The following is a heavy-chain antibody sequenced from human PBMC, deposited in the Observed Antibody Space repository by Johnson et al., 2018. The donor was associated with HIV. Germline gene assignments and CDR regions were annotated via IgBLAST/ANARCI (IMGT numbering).Heavy chain of an antibody. CDR2: ISSSGSTI. CDR3: ARVVSSLTSPPDI. D-gene: IGHD6-6*01. Sequence: VQLVESGGGLVQPGGSLRLSCAASGFTFSSYAMHWVRQAPGKGLEWVSYISSSGSTIYYAESVKGRFTISRDNAKNSLYLQLNSLRAEDTAVYYCARVVSSLTSPPDIWGQGTMVTVSS. J-gene: IGHJ3*02. V-gene: IGHV3-48*04. CDR1: GFTFSSYA.